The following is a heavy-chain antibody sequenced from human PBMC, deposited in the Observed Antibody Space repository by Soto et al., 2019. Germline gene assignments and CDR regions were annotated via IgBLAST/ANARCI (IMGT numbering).Heavy chain of an antibody. D-gene: IGHD5-18*01. CDR1: GGTFSSYT. CDR3: ARDRDTAMVLSDY. CDR2: IIPILGIA. V-gene: IGHV1-69*04. Sequence: ASVKVSCKASGGTFSSYTISWVRQGPGQGLEWMGRIIPILGIANYAQKFQGRVTITADKSTSTAYMELSSLRSEDTAVYYCARDRDTAMVLSDYWGQGTLVTVSS. J-gene: IGHJ4*02.